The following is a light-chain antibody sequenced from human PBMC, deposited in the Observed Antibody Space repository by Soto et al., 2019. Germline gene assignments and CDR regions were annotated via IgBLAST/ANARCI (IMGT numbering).Light chain of an antibody. CDR2: KAS. CDR3: QHYNSYSEA. J-gene: IGKJ1*01. V-gene: IGKV1-5*03. Sequence: DIHMSKYPSTLSGSVGDRVTITCRTSQTISSWLAWYQQKPGKAPKLLIYKASTLKSGVPSRFSGSGSGTEFTLTISSLQPDDFATYYCQHYNSYSEAFGQGTKV. CDR1: QTISSW.